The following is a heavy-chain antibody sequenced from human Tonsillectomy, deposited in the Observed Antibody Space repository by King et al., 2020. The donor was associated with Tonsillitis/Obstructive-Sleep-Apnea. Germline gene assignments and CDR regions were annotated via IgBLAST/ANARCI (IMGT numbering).Heavy chain of an antibody. CDR3: ATRGSSWYSGY. J-gene: IGHJ4*02. D-gene: IGHD6-13*01. Sequence: VQLQQWGAGLLKPSETLSLTCAVYGGSFSGYYWSWIRQPPGKGLEWIGEINHSGSTNYNPFLKSRVTISVDTSKNQFSLKLSSVTAADTAVYYCATRGSSWYSGYWGQGTLVTVSS. CDR2: INHSGST. V-gene: IGHV4-34*01. CDR1: GGSFSGYY.